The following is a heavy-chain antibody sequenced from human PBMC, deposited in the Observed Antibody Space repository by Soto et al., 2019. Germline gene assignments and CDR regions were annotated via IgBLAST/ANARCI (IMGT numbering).Heavy chain of an antibody. V-gene: IGHV4-4*02. Sequence: ETLSLTCTVSGGSIISYNWWSWVRQSPGKGLEWIGEIYHSGSTNYNPSLKSRVTMSLDKSKNRFSLYLSSVTAADTALYYCASGDYTSSSPYYYSGLDVWGQGTAVTVSS. CDR2: IYHSGST. CDR3: ASGDYTSSSPYYYSGLDV. D-gene: IGHD6-6*01. CDR1: GGSIISYNW. J-gene: IGHJ6*02.